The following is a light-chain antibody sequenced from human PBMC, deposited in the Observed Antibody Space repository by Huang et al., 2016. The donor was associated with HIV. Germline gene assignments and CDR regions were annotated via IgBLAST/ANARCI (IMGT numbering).Light chain of an antibody. CDR3: TQTTEFPYT. CDR2: QMS. J-gene: IGKJ2*01. CDR1: QSIVHSDGKTY. V-gene: IGKV2-24*01. Sequence: DIVMTQTPLSSPVTLGQPASISCRSSQSIVHSDGKTYLSWLDQRPGKPPRLLIYQMSKRFSGVPDRVSGSGAGTDFTLKISRVEAEDVGVYFCTQTTEFPYTFGQGTKLEIK.